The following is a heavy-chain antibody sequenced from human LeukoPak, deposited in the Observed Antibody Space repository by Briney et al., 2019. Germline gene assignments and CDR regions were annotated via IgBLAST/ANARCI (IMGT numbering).Heavy chain of an antibody. V-gene: IGHV3-13*01. Sequence: GGSLRLSCAASGFTFSSYDMHWVRQATGKGLEWVSAIGTAGDTYYPGSVKGRCTISRENAKNSLYLQMNSLRAGDTAVYYCARGTMVRGVMRYYYYGMDVWGQGTTVTVSS. J-gene: IGHJ6*02. CDR3: ARGTMVRGVMRYYYYGMDV. CDR2: IGTAGDT. D-gene: IGHD3-10*01. CDR1: GFTFSSYD.